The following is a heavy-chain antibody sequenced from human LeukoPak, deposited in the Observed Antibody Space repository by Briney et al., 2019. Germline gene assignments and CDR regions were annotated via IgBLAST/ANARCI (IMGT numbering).Heavy chain of an antibody. CDR1: GDSVSSNS. CDR2: IYYKSKWFN. D-gene: IGHD6-6*01. Sequence: SQTLSLTCAISGDSVSSNSWNWIRQSPSRGLEWLGRIYYKSKWFNDYAVSVKSRITINPDTSKNQFSLQLNSVTPEDTAVYYCARTGPPHTGLRELAARPYWYFDLWGRGTLVTVSS. V-gene: IGHV6-1*01. J-gene: IGHJ2*01. CDR3: ARTGPPHTGLRELAARPYWYFDL.